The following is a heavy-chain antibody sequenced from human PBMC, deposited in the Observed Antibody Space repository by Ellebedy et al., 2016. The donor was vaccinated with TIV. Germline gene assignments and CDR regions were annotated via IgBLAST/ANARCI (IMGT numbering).Heavy chain of an antibody. CDR1: GFTFSTYW. J-gene: IGHJ4*02. V-gene: IGHV3-7*03. CDR2: IKGDGSQT. D-gene: IGHD3-9*01. CDR3: ATDRGYFTFDY. Sequence: PGGSLRLSCATSGFTFSTYWMAWVRQAPGKGLEWVANIKGDGSQTYYVGSVKGRFTISRDNAKNSLYLQMNSLRADDTAVYYCATDRGYFTFDYWGQGSLITVSS.